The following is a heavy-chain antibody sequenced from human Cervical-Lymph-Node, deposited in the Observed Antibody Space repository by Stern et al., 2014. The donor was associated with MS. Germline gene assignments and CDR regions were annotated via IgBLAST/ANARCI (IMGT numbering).Heavy chain of an antibody. J-gene: IGHJ4*02. CDR1: GGSISSRY. V-gene: IGHV4-59*08. CDR3: ARLSTAVDF. Sequence: QVQLQESGPGLVKPSETLSLTCAVSGGSISSRYWGWIRQPPGKGLEWIGLISHSGDTKYNPSLTRRVTISLDTSKNQFSLKVTSVTAADTAVYYCARLSTAVDFWGQGTLVTVSS. CDR2: ISHSGDT.